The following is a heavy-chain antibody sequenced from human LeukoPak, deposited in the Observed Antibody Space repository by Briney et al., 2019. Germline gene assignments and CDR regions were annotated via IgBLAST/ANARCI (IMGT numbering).Heavy chain of an antibody. V-gene: IGHV4-59*02. CDR3: ARGRGSGSPRIRFDY. CDR1: GGSVSDYY. CDR2: IYYTGST. J-gene: IGHJ4*02. D-gene: IGHD3-10*01. Sequence: SETLSLTCTISGGSVSDYYWSWIRQSPGKGLEWIGYIYYTGSTTYNPSLKSRVTISADTSKNQFSLKLSSVTAADTAAYYCARGRGSGSPRIRFDYWGQGTLVTVSS.